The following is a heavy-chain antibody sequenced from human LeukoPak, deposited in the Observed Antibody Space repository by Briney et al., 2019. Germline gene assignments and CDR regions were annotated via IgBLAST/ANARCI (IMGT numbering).Heavy chain of an antibody. CDR3: ARDLRGGSGYSSSWYEVSDY. CDR1: GGSISSSSYY. D-gene: IGHD6-13*01. Sequence: SETLSLTCTVSGGSISSSSYYWGWIRQPPGKGLEWIGSIYYSGSTYYNPSLKSRVTISVDTSKNQFSLKLSSVTAADTAVYYCARDLRGGSGYSSSWYEVSDYWGQGTLVTVSS. V-gene: IGHV4-39*07. J-gene: IGHJ4*02. CDR2: IYYSGST.